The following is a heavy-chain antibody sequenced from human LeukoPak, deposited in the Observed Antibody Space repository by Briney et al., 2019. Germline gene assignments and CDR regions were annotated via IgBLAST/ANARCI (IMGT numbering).Heavy chain of an antibody. J-gene: IGHJ4*02. CDR1: GGSFSGYY. CDR2: INHSGST. D-gene: IGHD5-18*01. CDR3: ARGRDTAMD. Sequence: PSETLSLTCAVYGGSFSGYYWSWIRQPPGKGLEWIGEINHSGSTNYNPSLKSRVTISVDTSKNQFSLKLSSVTAADTAVYYCARGRDTAMDWGQGTLVTVSS. V-gene: IGHV4-34*01.